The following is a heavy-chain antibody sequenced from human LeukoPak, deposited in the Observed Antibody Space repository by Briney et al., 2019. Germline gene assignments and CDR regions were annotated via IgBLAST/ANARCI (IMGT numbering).Heavy chain of an antibody. J-gene: IGHJ4*02. Sequence: GGSLRLSCAASGFTFSSYSMNWVRLAPGKGLEWVSSISSSSSYIYYADSVKGRFTISRDNAKNSLYLQMNSLRAEDTAVYYCARDLYSGSYYVVYWGQGTLVTVSS. CDR1: GFTFSSYS. CDR3: ARDLYSGSYYVVY. CDR2: ISSSSSYI. D-gene: IGHD1-26*01. V-gene: IGHV3-21*01.